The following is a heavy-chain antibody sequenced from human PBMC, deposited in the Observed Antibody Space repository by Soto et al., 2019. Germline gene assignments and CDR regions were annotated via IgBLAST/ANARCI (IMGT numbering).Heavy chain of an antibody. CDR3: ARDRVLVTANPDAFEI. CDR1: GYTFSSYY. J-gene: IGHJ3*02. Sequence: GASVKVSCKSSGYTFSSYYMHWVRQAPGQGLEWMGIINPSGGSTTYAQKFQGRVTMTRDTSTSTVYMELSSLRSEDTAVYYCARDRVLVTANPDAFEIWAQGTMVTVSS. D-gene: IGHD2-21*02. V-gene: IGHV1-46*01. CDR2: INPSGGST.